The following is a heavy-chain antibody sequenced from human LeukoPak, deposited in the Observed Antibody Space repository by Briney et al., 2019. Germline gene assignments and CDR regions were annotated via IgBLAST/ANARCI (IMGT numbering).Heavy chain of an antibody. CDR2: IYYSGST. Sequence: SETLSLTCTVSGGSLNNYYWSWIRQPPGKGLEWIGYIYYSGSTNYNPSLKSRVTISVDTSKNQFSLKLSSVTAADTAVYYCARGSSWYRFDPWGQGTLVTVSS. CDR1: GGSLNNYY. V-gene: IGHV4-59*01. J-gene: IGHJ5*02. D-gene: IGHD6-13*01. CDR3: ARGSSWYRFDP.